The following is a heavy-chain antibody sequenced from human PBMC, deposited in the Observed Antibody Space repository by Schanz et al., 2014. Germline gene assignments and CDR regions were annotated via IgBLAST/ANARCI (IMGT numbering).Heavy chain of an antibody. CDR1: GVSISSSTW. J-gene: IGHJ4*02. CDR3: AREGTGAVRGYFDY. D-gene: IGHD6-13*01. Sequence: QVQLQESGPGLVKPSGTLSLTCAVSGVSISSSTWWSWVRQPPGKGLEWIGEIYHRGNTNYNPSVKSRAPISMDKSKTRFSLTLNSVTAADTAVYYCAREGTGAVRGYFDYWGQGALVTVSS. CDR2: IYHRGNT. V-gene: IGHV4-4*02.